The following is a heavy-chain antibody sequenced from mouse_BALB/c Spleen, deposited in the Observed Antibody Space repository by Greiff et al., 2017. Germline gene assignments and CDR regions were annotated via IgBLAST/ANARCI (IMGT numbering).Heavy chain of an antibody. CDR1: GFTFSSYA. Sequence: EVKLMESGGGLVKPGGSLKLSCAASGFTFSSYAMSWVRQTPEKRLEWVASISSGGSTYYPDSVKGRFTISRDNARNILYLQMSSLRSEDTAMYYCAKVYDYDGYYYAMDYWGQGTSVTVSS. CDR2: ISSGGST. J-gene: IGHJ4*01. D-gene: IGHD2-4*01. V-gene: IGHV5-6-5*01. CDR3: AKVYDYDGYYYAMDY.